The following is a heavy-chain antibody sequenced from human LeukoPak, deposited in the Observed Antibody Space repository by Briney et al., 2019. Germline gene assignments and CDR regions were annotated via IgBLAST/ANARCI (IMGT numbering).Heavy chain of an antibody. CDR1: GGSFSGYY. Sequence: SETLSLTCAVYGGSFSGYYWSWIRRPPGKGLEWIGEINHSGSTNYNPSLKSRVTISVDTSKNQFSLKLSSVTAADTAVYYCARGRGYQLLYWGQGTLVTVSS. J-gene: IGHJ4*02. D-gene: IGHD2-2*01. CDR2: INHSGST. V-gene: IGHV4-34*01. CDR3: ARGRGYQLLY.